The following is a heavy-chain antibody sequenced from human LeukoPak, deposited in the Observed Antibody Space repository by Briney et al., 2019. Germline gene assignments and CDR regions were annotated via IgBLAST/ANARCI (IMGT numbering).Heavy chain of an antibody. Sequence: GGSLRLSCAASGYTFTSYYMHWVRQAPGQGLEWMGIINPSGGSTSYAQKFQGRVTMTRDTSTSTVYMELSSLRSEDTAVYYCARDPGSGSPYWGQGTLVTVSS. D-gene: IGHD3-10*01. V-gene: IGHV1-46*01. CDR3: ARDPGSGSPY. CDR1: GYTFTSYY. J-gene: IGHJ4*02. CDR2: INPSGGST.